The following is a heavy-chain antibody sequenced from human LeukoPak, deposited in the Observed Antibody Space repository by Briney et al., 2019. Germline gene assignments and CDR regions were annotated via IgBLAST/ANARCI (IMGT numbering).Heavy chain of an antibody. V-gene: IGHV3-23*01. CDR3: AKDLNKSEDY. Sequence: PGGSLRLSCAASGFTFSSYAMSWVRQAPGKGLEWVSVISGSGGATYYADSVKGRFTISRDNSKNTLYLQMNSLRAEDTAVYYCAKDLNKSEDYWGQGTLVTASS. CDR1: GFTFSSYA. D-gene: IGHD2/OR15-2a*01. J-gene: IGHJ4*02. CDR2: ISGSGGAT.